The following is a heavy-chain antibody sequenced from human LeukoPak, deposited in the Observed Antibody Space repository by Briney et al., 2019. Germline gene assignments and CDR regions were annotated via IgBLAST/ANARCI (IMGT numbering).Heavy chain of an antibody. CDR1: GYTLTELS. Sequence: AASVKVSCKVSGYTLTELSMHWVRQAPGKGLEWMGGFDPEDGETIYAQKFQGRVTMTEDTSTDTAYMELSSLRSEDTAVYYCATDHYYDSSGYPPSYWGQGTLVTVSS. J-gene: IGHJ4*02. CDR3: ATDHYYDSSGYPPSY. CDR2: FDPEDGET. D-gene: IGHD3-22*01. V-gene: IGHV1-24*01.